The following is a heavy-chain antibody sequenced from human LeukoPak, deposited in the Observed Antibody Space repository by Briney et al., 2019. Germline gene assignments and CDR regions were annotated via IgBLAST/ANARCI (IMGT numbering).Heavy chain of an antibody. Sequence: ASVKVSCKASGYTFTNYYMHWMRQAPGQGLEWMGIINPSGGSTSYAQKFQGRVAMTRDTSTSTVYMELSSLRSNDTAVYYCARAGYDSSGYYSYWGQGTLVTVSS. D-gene: IGHD3-22*01. CDR2: INPSGGST. CDR1: GYTFTNYY. J-gene: IGHJ4*02. CDR3: ARAGYDSSGYYSY. V-gene: IGHV1-46*01.